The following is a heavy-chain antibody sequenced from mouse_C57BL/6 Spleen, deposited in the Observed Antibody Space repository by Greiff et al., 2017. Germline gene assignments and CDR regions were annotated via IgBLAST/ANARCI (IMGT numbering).Heavy chain of an antibody. CDR1: GYTFTEYS. CDR3: ARREGGLRYDFDY. V-gene: IGHV1-62-2*01. D-gene: IGHD1-1*01. J-gene: IGHJ2*01. CDR2: FYPGSGSI. Sequence: QVQLQQSGAELVKPGASVKLSCKASGYTFTEYSIHWVKQRPGQGLEWIGWFYPGSGSIKYNEKFKDKATLTADKSSSTAYMELSSMTSEDSAVYFCARREGGLRYDFDYWGQGTTLTVSS.